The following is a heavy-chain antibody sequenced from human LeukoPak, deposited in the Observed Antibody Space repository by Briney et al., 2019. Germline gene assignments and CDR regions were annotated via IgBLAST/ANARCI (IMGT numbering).Heavy chain of an antibody. D-gene: IGHD3-3*01. CDR2: IRSKAYGGTT. J-gene: IGHJ4*02. CDR1: GFTFGDYA. Sequence: GGSLRLSCTASGFTFGDYAMSWFRQAPGKGLEWVGFIRSKAYGGTTEYAASVKGRFTISRDDSKSIAYLQMNSLKTEDTAVYYCTGYYDFWSGYYEYYFDYWGQGTLVTVCS. CDR3: TGYYDFWSGYYEYYFDY. V-gene: IGHV3-49*03.